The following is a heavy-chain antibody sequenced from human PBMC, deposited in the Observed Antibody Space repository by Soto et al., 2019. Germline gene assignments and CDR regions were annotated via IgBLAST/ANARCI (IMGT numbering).Heavy chain of an antibody. CDR1: GFTFSFYG. D-gene: IGHD5-18*01. CDR3: AKERRYSFDAFDI. J-gene: IGHJ3*02. Sequence: PGGSLRLSCAASGFTFSFYGMHWVRQAPGKGLEWVTVISYDGSDKYYADSVKGRFTISRDNSKNTLYLQINSLRAEDTAVYYCAKERRYSFDAFDIWGQGTMVTVSS. CDR2: ISYDGSDK. V-gene: IGHV3-30*18.